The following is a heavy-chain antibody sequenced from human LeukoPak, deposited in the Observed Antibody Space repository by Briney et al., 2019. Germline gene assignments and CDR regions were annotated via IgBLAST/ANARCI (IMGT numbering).Heavy chain of an antibody. CDR2: IMSSGDT. J-gene: IGHJ4*02. D-gene: IGHD3-16*01. Sequence: GGSLRLSCAASGFIFSQYGMIWVRQGPGKGLEWVSSIMSSGDTYYADSVQGRFTTSRDTSRSTVFLQMNSLRVEDTAVYYCTRNGGGLGCWGQGTLVTVSS. CDR1: GFIFSQYG. V-gene: IGHV3-23*01. CDR3: TRNGGGLGC.